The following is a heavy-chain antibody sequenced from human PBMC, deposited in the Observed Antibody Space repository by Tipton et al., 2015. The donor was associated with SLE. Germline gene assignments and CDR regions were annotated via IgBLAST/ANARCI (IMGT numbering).Heavy chain of an antibody. CDR2: IFYTGST. D-gene: IGHD3-16*01. CDR1: DGSIRSTNYY. CDR3: ARDRFGYNFFDP. Sequence: TLSLTCTVSDGSIRSTNYYWGWIRQPPGKGLEWIGSIFYTGSTYYNPSLKSRVTMSVDTSKNQFSLKLSSVTAADTAIYYCARDRFGYNFFDPWGQGTLVTVSS. V-gene: IGHV4-39*07. J-gene: IGHJ5*02.